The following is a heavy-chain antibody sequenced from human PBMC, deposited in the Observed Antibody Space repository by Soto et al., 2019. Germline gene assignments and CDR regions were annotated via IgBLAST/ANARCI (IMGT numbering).Heavy chain of an antibody. CDR1: GYTFTSYD. D-gene: IGHD6-6*01. CDR3: ARVVLQYRSSHRGNWFDS. J-gene: IGHJ5*01. Sequence: QVQPVQSGAEGKKPGASVKVSCKASGYTFTSYDINWVRQATGQGLQWMGWMNPNSVNTGYAQKFQGRVTTTRNTHTSTAYGQLSSLRSEDTAGYYFARVVLQYRSSHRGNWFDSWGQGRLVTVCS. CDR2: MNPNSVNT. V-gene: IGHV1-8*01.